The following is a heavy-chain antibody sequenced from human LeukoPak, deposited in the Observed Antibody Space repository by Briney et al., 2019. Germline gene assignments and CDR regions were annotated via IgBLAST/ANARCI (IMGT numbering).Heavy chain of an antibody. Sequence: ASVKVSCKASGYTFTNYDINWVRQATGQGLEWMGWRNPNSGRTGFAQKFQGRLTMTADTSISTAYMELNSLTSDDTAVYYCARGPVSTHGMDVWGQGTTVTVSS. CDR3: ARGPVSTHGMDV. D-gene: IGHD6-13*01. CDR1: GYTFTNYD. CDR2: RNPNSGRT. J-gene: IGHJ6*02. V-gene: IGHV1-8*01.